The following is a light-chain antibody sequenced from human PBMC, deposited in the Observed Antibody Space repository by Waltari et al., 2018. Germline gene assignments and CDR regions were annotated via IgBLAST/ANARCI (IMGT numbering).Light chain of an antibody. V-gene: IGLV2-14*03. Sequence: QSALTQPASVSGSPGQSITISCTGTNSDVAIYNYVSWYQQHPGKAPQLMVYDVSKWPSGVSNRFSGSKSGNTASLTISELQPDDEADYYCISYSDTNTWVFGGGTKVTVL. CDR1: NSDVAIYNY. CDR3: ISYSDTNTWV. CDR2: DVS. J-gene: IGLJ3*02.